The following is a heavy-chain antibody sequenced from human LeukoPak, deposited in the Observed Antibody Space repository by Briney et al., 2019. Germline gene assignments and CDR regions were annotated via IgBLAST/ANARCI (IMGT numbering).Heavy chain of an antibody. J-gene: IGHJ6*04. Sequence: GGPLRLSCAASGFTFSSYNMNWVRQAPGKGLEWVSYISSSGSTIYYADSVKGRFTISRDNAKNSLYLQMNSLRAEDTAVYYCAELGITMIGGVWGKGTTVTISS. V-gene: IGHV3-48*04. CDR3: AELGITMIGGV. CDR2: ISSSGSTI. D-gene: IGHD3-10*02. CDR1: GFTFSSYN.